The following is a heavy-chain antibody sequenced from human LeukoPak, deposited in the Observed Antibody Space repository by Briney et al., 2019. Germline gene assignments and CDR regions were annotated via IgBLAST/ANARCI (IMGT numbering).Heavy chain of an antibody. CDR1: GYTFTSYG. J-gene: IGHJ4*02. Sequence: GASVKDSCMASGYTFTSYGISWVRQAPGQGLEWMGWISAYNGNTNYAQKLQGRVTMTTDTSTSTAYMELRSLRSDDTAVYYCARDPRGSYSYYFDYWGQGTLVTVTS. V-gene: IGHV1-18*01. CDR3: ARDPRGSYSYYFDY. D-gene: IGHD1-26*01. CDR2: ISAYNGNT.